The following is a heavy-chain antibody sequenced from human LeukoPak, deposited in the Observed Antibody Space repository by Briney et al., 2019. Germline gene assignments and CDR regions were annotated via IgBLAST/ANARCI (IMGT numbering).Heavy chain of an antibody. CDR1: GYSISSGYY. CDR3: ARPRGSYSYFDY. Sequence: SETLSLTCTVSGYSISSGYYWGWIRQPPGKGLEWIGSIYHSGSTYYNPSLKSRVTISVDTSKNQFSLKLSSVTAADTAVYYCARPRGSYSYFDYWGQGTLVTVSS. V-gene: IGHV4-38-2*02. J-gene: IGHJ4*02. CDR2: IYHSGST. D-gene: IGHD1-26*01.